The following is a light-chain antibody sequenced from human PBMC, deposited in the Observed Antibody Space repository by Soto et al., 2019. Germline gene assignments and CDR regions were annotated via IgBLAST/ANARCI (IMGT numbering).Light chain of an antibody. CDR3: QQYNGYSRT. J-gene: IGKJ1*01. Sequence: ITIIQSASTLSASVGDRVTVTCRASQSIGDSLAWYQQKPGKAPYLLISDVSSLERGVPSRFSGSGSGTEFTLTISSMQPDDFATFYCQQYNGYSRTFGQGTKVDIK. V-gene: IGKV1-5*01. CDR1: QSIGDS. CDR2: DVS.